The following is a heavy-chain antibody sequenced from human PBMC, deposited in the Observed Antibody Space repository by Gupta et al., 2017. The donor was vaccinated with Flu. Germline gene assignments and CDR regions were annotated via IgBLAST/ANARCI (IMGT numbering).Heavy chain of an antibody. CDR2: MTGSGDKT. CDR3: AKGLQTGLVLPMQY. V-gene: IGHV3-23*01. Sequence: EVQLLESGGGLVQPGESLRLSCAASGFSFGTYVMSCVSQAPGKGPEWVSSMTGSGDKTYYADFGKGRFAISIDKSKNTLFLQMNSLRVEDTAMYFCAKGLQTGLVLPMQYWGPGTLVTVSS. J-gene: IGHJ4*02. D-gene: IGHD2-21*02. CDR1: GFSFGTYV.